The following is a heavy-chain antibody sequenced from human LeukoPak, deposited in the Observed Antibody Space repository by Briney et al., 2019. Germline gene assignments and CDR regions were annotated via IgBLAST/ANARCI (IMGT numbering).Heavy chain of an antibody. CDR1: GGSISSSSYY. J-gene: IGHJ4*02. CDR3: ARRSSGYIDY. CDR2: IYYSGST. Sequence: SETLSLTCTVSGGSISSSSYYWGWIRQPPGTGLEWIGSIYYSGSTYYNPSLKSRVTISVDTSKNQFSLKLSSVTAADTAVYYCARRSSGYIDYWGQGTLVTVSS. D-gene: IGHD3-22*01. V-gene: IGHV4-39*01.